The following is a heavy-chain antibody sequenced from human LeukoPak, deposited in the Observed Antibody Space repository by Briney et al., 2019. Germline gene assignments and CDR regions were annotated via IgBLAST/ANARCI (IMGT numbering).Heavy chain of an antibody. CDR1: GYTFTDYY. V-gene: IGHV1-2*02. D-gene: IGHD6-6*01. CDR2: INPNSGGT. Sequence: ASVKVSCKASGYTFTDYYMHWVRQAPGQGLEWMGWINPNSGGTNYAQKFQGRVTMTRDTSISTAYMELSRLRSDDTAVYYCARSFEYSSSGDFDYWGQGTLVTVSS. CDR3: ARSFEYSSSGDFDY. J-gene: IGHJ4*02.